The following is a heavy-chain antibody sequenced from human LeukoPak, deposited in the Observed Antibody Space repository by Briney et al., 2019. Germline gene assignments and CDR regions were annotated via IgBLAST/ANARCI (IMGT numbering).Heavy chain of an antibody. D-gene: IGHD3-22*01. CDR1: GGSISTYY. J-gene: IGHJ4*02. Sequence: SETPSLTCTVSGGSISTYYWSWIRQPPGKGLEWIGYIYYSGSTNYNPSLKSRVTISVDTSKNQFSLKLSSVTAADTAVYYCAASYYYYSSGPRPYYFDFWGQGTLVTVSS. CDR2: IYYSGST. V-gene: IGHV4-59*08. CDR3: AASYYYYSSGPRPYYFDF.